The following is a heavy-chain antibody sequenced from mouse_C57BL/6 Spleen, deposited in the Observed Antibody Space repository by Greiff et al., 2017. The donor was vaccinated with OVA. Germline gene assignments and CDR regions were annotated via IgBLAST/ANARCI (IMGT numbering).Heavy chain of an antibody. CDR3: ARDDGYSWFAY. CDR2: ISYDGSN. Sequence: DVHLVESGPGLVKPSQSLSLTCSVTGYSITSGYYWNWIRQFPGNKLEWMGYISYDGSNNYNPSLKNRISITRDTSKNQFFLKLNSVTTEDTATYYCARDDGYSWFAYWGKGTLVTVSA. J-gene: IGHJ3*01. CDR1: GYSITSGYY. D-gene: IGHD2-3*01. V-gene: IGHV3-6*01.